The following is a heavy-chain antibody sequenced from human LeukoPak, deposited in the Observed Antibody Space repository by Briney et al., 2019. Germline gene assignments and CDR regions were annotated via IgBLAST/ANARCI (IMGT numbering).Heavy chain of an antibody. CDR2: LSGSGGGT. CDR3: AKRGVVIRVILVGFHKEAYYFDS. J-gene: IGHJ4*02. CDR1: GITLSNYG. Sequence: GGSLRLSCAVSGITLSNYGMSGVRQAPGKGLEWVAGLSGSGGGTNYADSVKGRFTISRDNAKNTLYLQMNSLRAEDTAVYFCAKRGVVIRVILVGFHKEAYYFDSWGQGALVTVSS. V-gene: IGHV3-23*01. D-gene: IGHD3-10*01.